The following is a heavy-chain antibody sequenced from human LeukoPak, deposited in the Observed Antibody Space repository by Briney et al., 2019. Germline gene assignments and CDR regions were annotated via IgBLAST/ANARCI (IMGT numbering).Heavy chain of an antibody. CDR1: GFTVSNNY. V-gene: IGHV3-53*01. CDR3: ARVMGYYYDSSGYENWFDP. Sequence: GGSLRLSCAASGFTVSNNYMSWVRQAPGKGLEWVSVIYSGGSTYYADSVKGRFTISRDNSKNTLHLQMNSLRAEDTAVYYCARVMGYYYDSSGYENWFDPWGQGTLVTVSS. CDR2: IYSGGST. J-gene: IGHJ5*02. D-gene: IGHD3-22*01.